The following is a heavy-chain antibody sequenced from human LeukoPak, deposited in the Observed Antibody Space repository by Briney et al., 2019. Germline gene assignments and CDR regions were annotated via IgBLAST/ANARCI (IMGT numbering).Heavy chain of an antibody. D-gene: IGHD6-19*01. CDR1: GGSISSGDYY. CDR2: IYHSGTT. V-gene: IGHV4-61*08. CDR3: ARDTNQWLEY. Sequence: PSETLSLTCTVSGGSISSGDYYWSWIRQPPGKGLEWIGNIYHSGTTNYNPSLKSRLTFSLDTSKKQFSLMLTSVTSADTAIYYCARDTNQWLEYWGQGALVTVSS. J-gene: IGHJ4*02.